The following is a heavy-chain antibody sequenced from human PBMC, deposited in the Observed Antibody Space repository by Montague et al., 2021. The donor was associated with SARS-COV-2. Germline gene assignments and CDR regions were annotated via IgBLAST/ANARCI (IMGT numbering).Heavy chain of an antibody. CDR2: ADTSGIT. V-gene: IGHV4-61*02. CDR1: GGSISSGTYY. J-gene: IGHJ4*02. Sequence: TLSLTCTVSGGSISSGTYYWSWVRQPAGKGLEWIGRADTSGITTYNPSLGSRITISIDTSAHQFSLNLRSVTAADPAVYFCESEVEIGWLSYFDHWGQGTLVAVSS. CDR3: ESEVEIGWLSYFDH. D-gene: IGHD3-22*01.